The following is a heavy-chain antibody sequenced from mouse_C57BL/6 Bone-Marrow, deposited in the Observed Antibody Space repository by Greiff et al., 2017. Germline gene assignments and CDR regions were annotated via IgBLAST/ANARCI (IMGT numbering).Heavy chain of an antibody. V-gene: IGHV5-6*01. CDR1: GFTFSSYG. Sequence: EVKLMESGGDLVKPGGSLKLSCAASGFTFSSYGMSWVRQTPDKRLEWVATISSGGSYTYYPDSVKGRFTISRDNAKNTLYLQMSSLKSEDTAMYYCARQDSRWFAYWGQGTLVTVSA. J-gene: IGHJ3*01. CDR3: ARQDSRWFAY. CDR2: ISSGGSYT.